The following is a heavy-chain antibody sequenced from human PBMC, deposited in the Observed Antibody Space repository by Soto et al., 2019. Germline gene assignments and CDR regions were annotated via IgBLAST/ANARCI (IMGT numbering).Heavy chain of an antibody. CDR1: GFTFDDYA. J-gene: IGHJ4*02. Sequence: GGSLRLSCAASGFTFDDYAMHWVRQAPGKGLEWVSGISWNSGSIGYADSVKGRFTISRDNAKNSLYLQMNSLRAEDTALYYCAKDMYYDFWSGYYAYWGQGTLVTVSS. V-gene: IGHV3-9*01. CDR2: ISWNSGSI. CDR3: AKDMYYDFWSGYYAY. D-gene: IGHD3-3*01.